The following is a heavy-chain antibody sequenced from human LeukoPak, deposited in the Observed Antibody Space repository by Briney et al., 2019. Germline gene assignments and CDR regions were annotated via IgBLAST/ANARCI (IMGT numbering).Heavy chain of an antibody. D-gene: IGHD3-22*01. J-gene: IGHJ3*02. V-gene: IGHV3-48*03. CDR3: ARDASSANAFDI. CDR1: GFTFSSYE. Sequence: GGSLRLSCAASGFTFSSYEMNWVRQAPGKGLEWVSYISSSGSTIYYADSVKGRFTISRDDAKNSLYLQMNSLRAEDTAVYYCARDASSANAFDIWGQGTMVTVSS. CDR2: ISSSGSTI.